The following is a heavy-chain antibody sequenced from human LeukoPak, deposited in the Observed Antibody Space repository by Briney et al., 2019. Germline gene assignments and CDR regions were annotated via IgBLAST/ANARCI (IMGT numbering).Heavy chain of an antibody. CDR1: GYTFTGYY. V-gene: IGHV1-2*04. J-gene: IGHJ4*02. CDR2: INPNSGGT. CDR3: ARRSEAVAGDY. D-gene: IGHD6-19*01. Sequence: ASVMVSCKASGYTFTGYYMHWVRQAPGQGLEWMGWINPNSGGTNYAQKFQGWVTMTRDTSISTAYMELSRLRSDDTAVYYCARRSEAVAGDYWGQGTLVTVSS.